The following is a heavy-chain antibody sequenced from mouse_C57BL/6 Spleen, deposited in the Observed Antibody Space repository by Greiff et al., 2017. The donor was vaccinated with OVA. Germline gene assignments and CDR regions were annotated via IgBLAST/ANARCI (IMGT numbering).Heavy chain of an antibody. Sequence: EVKLMESGGGLVQPGGSLSLSCAASGFTFTDYYMSWVRQPPGKALEWLGFIRNKANGYTTEYSASVKGRFTISRDNSQSILYLQMNALRAEDSATYYCARYWYYGSPDVWGTGTTVTVSS. CDR2: IRNKANGYTT. D-gene: IGHD1-1*01. CDR3: ARYWYYGSPDV. CDR1: GFTFTDYY. V-gene: IGHV7-3*01. J-gene: IGHJ1*03.